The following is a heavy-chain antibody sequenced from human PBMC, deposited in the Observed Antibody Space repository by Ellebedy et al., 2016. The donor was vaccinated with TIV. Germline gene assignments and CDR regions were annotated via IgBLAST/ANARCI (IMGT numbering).Heavy chain of an antibody. CDR1: GIIFSNYG. D-gene: IGHD5-18*01. V-gene: IGHV3-33*01. J-gene: IGHJ4*02. CDR3: ARVRSSYGIDY. CDR2: IWDDGSKK. Sequence: GESLKISCTASGIIFSNYGMHWVRQAPGKGLEWVAVIWDDGSKKYYADSVKGRFTISRDNSKNTLYVQMTSLRVEDTAVYYCARVRSSYGIDYWGQGTLVTVSS.